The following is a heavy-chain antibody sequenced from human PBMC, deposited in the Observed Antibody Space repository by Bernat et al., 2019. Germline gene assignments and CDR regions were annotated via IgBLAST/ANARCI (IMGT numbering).Heavy chain of an antibody. CDR2: IRSDGSSG. Sequence: QVQLVESGGGVVQPGRSLRLSCAASGFIFSSYGIHWVRQAPGKGLEWVAVIRSDGSSGYNADSVRGRCTISRDNAKNTLYLQMSSLRAEDTAVYYCARGGGYSGYYDYWGQGTLVTVSS. J-gene: IGHJ4*02. V-gene: IGHV3-33*01. D-gene: IGHD1-26*01. CDR3: ARGGGYSGYYDY. CDR1: GFIFSSYG.